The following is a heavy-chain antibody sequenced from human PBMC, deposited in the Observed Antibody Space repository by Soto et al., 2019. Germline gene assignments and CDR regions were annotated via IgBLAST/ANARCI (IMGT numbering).Heavy chain of an antibody. CDR3: AGALSSIAARVFGY. Sequence: TLSLTCTVSGGSISSYYWSWIRQPPGKGLEWIGYIYYSGSTNYNPSLKSRVTISVDTSKNQFSLKLSSVTAADTAVYYCAGALSSIAARVFGYWGQGTLVTVSS. V-gene: IGHV4-59*01. D-gene: IGHD6-6*01. CDR2: IYYSGST. J-gene: IGHJ4*02. CDR1: GGSISSYY.